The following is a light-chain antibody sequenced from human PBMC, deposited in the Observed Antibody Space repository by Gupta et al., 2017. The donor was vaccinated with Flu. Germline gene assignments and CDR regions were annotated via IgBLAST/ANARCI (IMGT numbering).Light chain of an antibody. Sequence: SALTPPASVSGPPGQSITMSCTGTSSDVGGYNYVSWYQQFPGKAPELMIYEVINRPSGVSNRFSGSKSGNTASLTISGRQAEDEADYYCSSDASGSTLVFGGGTKLTVL. J-gene: IGLJ2*01. CDR1: SSDVGGYNY. CDR3: SSDASGSTLV. V-gene: IGLV2-14*01. CDR2: EVI.